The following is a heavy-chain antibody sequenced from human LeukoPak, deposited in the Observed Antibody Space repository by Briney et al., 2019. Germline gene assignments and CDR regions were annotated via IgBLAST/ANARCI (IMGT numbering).Heavy chain of an antibody. V-gene: IGHV1-2*02. CDR1: GYTFTGYY. CDR2: INPNSGGT. J-gene: IGHJ5*02. CDR3: ARGDYGRADP. D-gene: IGHD4-17*01. Sequence: ASVKVSCKASGYTFTGYYMHWVRQAPGQGLEWMGWINPNSGGTNYAQKFQGRVTMSRDTSISTAYMELNRLTSDDTAVYYCARGDYGRADPWGQGSLVTVSS.